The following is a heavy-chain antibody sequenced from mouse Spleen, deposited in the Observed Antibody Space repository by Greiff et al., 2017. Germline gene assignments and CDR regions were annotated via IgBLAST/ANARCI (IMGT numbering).Heavy chain of an antibody. CDR1: GFSLTSYG. D-gene: IGHD2-14*01. CDR2: IWGGGST. J-gene: IGHJ3*01. Sequence: VQLQQSGPGLVAPSQSLSITCTVSGFSLTSYGVDWVRQSPGKGLEWLGVIWGGGSTNYNSALKSRLSISKDNSKSQVFLKMNSLQTDDTAMYYCASGEVRRGFAYWGQGTLVTVSA. CDR3: ASGEVRRGFAY. V-gene: IGHV2-6*01.